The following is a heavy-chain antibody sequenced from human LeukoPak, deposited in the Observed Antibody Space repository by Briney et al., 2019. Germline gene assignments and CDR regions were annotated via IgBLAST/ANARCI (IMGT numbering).Heavy chain of an antibody. CDR1: GFTFSSYG. CDR2: IRYDGSNK. V-gene: IGHV3-30*02. J-gene: IGHJ6*02. D-gene: IGHD1-26*01. CDR3: ARDVGGPYYGMDV. Sequence: PGGSLRLSCAASGFTFSSYGMHWVRQAPGKGLEWVAFIRYDGSNKYYADSVKGRFTISRDNSKNTLYLQMNSLRAEDTAVYYCARDVGGPYYGMDVWGQGTTVTVSS.